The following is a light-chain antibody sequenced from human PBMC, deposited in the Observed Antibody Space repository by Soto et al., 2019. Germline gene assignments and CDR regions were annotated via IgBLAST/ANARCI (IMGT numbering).Light chain of an antibody. CDR3: QHYNNWPPWT. CDR2: GAS. CDR1: QSVSSN. Sequence: IVMTQSPATLSVSPWERATFSCRASQSVSSNLAWYQQKPGQAPRPLIYGASIRATGIPARFSGSGSGTELTLTISTLQSEDFAIYYCQHYNNWPPWTFGQGTKVDIK. J-gene: IGKJ1*01. V-gene: IGKV3-15*01.